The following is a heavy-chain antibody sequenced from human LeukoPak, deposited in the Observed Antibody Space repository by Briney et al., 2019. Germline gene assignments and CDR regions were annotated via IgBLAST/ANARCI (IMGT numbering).Heavy chain of an antibody. Sequence: GGSLRLSCAASGFTFSDYYMSWIRQAPGKGLEWVSYISSGSTIYYADSVRGRFTISRDIVKNLLYLQMNTLRDEDTAVYYCARDVYGNYGMDVWGQGTTVTVSS. D-gene: IGHD2/OR15-2a*01. V-gene: IGHV3-69-1*01. J-gene: IGHJ6*02. CDR2: ISSGSTI. CDR3: ARDVYGNYGMDV. CDR1: GFTFSDYY.